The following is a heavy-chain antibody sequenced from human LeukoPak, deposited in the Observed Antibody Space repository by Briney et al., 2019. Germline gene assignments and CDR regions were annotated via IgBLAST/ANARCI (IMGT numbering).Heavy chain of an antibody. D-gene: IGHD6-19*01. CDR3: AKGAAEAGTEPADY. CDR1: GLTFSSTW. Sequence: GGSLRLSCAASGLTFSSTWMSWVRQAPGKGLEWVANINQDGREKYYVDSVKGRFTISRDNAKNSLYLQMNSLRAEDTALYYCAKGAAEAGTEPADYWGQGTLVTVSS. V-gene: IGHV3-7*03. J-gene: IGHJ4*02. CDR2: INQDGREK.